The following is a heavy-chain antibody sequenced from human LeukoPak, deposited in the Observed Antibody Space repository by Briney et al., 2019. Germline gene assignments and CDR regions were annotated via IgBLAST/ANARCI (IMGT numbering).Heavy chain of an antibody. D-gene: IGHD3-16*02. CDR1: GGTFSSYA. CDR2: IIPVFGTA. Sequence: SVKVSCKASGGTFSSYAISWVRQAPGQGLEWMGGIIPVFGTANYAQKFQGRVTITTDESTSTAYMELSSLRSEDTAVYYCARDLGLRLGELSLTSPGLNWFDPWGQGTLVTVSS. J-gene: IGHJ5*02. CDR3: ARDLGLRLGELSLTSPGLNWFDP. V-gene: IGHV1-69*05.